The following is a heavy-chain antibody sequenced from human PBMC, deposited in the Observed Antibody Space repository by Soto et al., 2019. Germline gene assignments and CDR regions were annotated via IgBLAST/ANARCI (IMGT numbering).Heavy chain of an antibody. CDR1: GYTFTGYY. CDR3: ASSAVAYNWFHP. CDR2: INPNSGGT. V-gene: IGHV1-2*02. Sequence: ASVKVSCKAAGYTFTGYYMHWVRQAPGQGLEWMGWINPNSGGTNYAQKFQGRVTMTRDTSISTAYMELSRLRSDDTAVYYCASSAVAYNWFHPSVQGTLVTLSS. J-gene: IGHJ5*02. D-gene: IGHD6-19*01.